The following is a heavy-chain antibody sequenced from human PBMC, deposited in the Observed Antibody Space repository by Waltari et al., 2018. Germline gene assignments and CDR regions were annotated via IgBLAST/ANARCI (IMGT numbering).Heavy chain of an antibody. CDR1: GFTFSSYW. D-gene: IGHD3-3*01. CDR2: IKQDGSEK. J-gene: IGHJ4*02. V-gene: IGHV3-7*01. CDR3: RVFGVVIMGGYFDY. Sequence: EVQLVESGGGLVQPGGSLRLSCAASGFTFSSYWMSWVRQAPGKGLEWVANIKQDGSEKYYVDSVKGRFTISRDNAKNSLYLQMNSLRAEDTAVYYCRVFGVVIMGGYFDYWGQGTLVTVSS.